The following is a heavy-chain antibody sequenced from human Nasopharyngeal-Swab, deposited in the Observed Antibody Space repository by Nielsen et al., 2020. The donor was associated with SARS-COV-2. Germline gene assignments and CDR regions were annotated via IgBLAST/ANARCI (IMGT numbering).Heavy chain of an antibody. D-gene: IGHD3-3*01. Sequence: LRLSCAVYGGSFSGYYWSWIRQHPGKGLEWIGYIYYSGSTYYNPSLKSRVTISVDTSKNQFSLKLSSVTAADTAVYYCARGGTIFGVVTRGLDYWGQGTLVTVSS. J-gene: IGHJ4*02. V-gene: IGHV4-31*11. CDR3: ARGGTIFGVVTRGLDY. CDR1: GGSFSGYY. CDR2: IYYSGST.